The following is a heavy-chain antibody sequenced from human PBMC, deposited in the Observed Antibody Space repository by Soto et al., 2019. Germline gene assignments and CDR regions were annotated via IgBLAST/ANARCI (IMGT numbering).Heavy chain of an antibody. Sequence: GGSLRLSCAASGFTFISYSAHWVRQAPGKGLEWAAVISYDGRNKYYADSVKGRFTISRDNSKGSLYLQMNSLRAEDTALYYCARAYYYDNSGLDYWGQGTLVTVSS. D-gene: IGHD3-22*01. V-gene: IGHV3-30*04. J-gene: IGHJ4*02. CDR2: ISYDGRNK. CDR1: GFTFISYS. CDR3: ARAYYYDNSGLDY.